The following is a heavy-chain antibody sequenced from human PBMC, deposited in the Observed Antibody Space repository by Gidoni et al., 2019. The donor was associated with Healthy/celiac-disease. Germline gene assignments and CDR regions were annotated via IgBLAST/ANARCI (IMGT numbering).Heavy chain of an antibody. CDR1: GFTFSGSA. CDR3: TSPDYYDSSGYYGTGFDY. Sequence: EVQLVESGGGLVQPGGSLTLSCAASGFTFSGSAMHWVRQDSGKGLEWFGRIRSKRNSSATADAASVKGRFTISRDDSKNTAYLQMNSMKTEDTAVYYCTSPDYYDSSGYYGTGFDYWGQGTLVTVSS. D-gene: IGHD3-22*01. J-gene: IGHJ4*02. CDR2: IRSKRNSSAT. V-gene: IGHV3-73*01.